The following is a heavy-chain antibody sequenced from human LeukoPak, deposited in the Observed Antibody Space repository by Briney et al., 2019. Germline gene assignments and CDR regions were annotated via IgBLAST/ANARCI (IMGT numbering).Heavy chain of an antibody. CDR3: AKDIARSGYYYMDV. J-gene: IGHJ6*03. Sequence: GGSLRLSCAASGFTFDDYAMHWVRQAPGKGLEWVSGISWNSGSIGYADSVKGRFTNSRDNAKNSLYLQMNSLRAEDMALYYCAKDIARSGYYYMDVWGKGTTVTVSS. CDR2: ISWNSGSI. CDR1: GFTFDDYA. V-gene: IGHV3-9*03.